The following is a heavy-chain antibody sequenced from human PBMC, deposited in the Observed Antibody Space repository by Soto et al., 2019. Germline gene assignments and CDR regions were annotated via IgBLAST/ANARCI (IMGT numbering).Heavy chain of an antibody. CDR1: GGTFSSYA. J-gene: IGHJ6*02. CDR2: IIPIFGTA. CDR3: ASGRGWLQYSWYYYGMDV. Sequence: SVKVSCKASGGTFSSYAISWVRQAPGQGLEWMGGIIPIFGTANYAQKFQGRVTISADESTSTAYMELSSLRSEDTAVYYCASGRGWLQYSWYYYGMDVWGQGTTVTVSS. D-gene: IGHD5-12*01. V-gene: IGHV1-69*13.